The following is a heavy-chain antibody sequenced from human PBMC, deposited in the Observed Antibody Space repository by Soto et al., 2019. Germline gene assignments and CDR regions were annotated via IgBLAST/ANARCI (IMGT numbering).Heavy chain of an antibody. CDR3: ARSPSWETTVTPYYFDY. J-gene: IGHJ4*02. D-gene: IGHD4-4*01. V-gene: IGHV1-8*01. CDR2: MNPKSANT. CDR1: RYTFISYD. Sequence: QVQLVQSGAEVKKPGASVKVSCKASRYTFISYDINWVRQATGQGLEWMGWMNPKSANTGYAQNFQGRVTMTRNTSXRXXYMELSSLTSEDTAVYYCARSPSWETTVTPYYFDYWGQGTLVTVSS.